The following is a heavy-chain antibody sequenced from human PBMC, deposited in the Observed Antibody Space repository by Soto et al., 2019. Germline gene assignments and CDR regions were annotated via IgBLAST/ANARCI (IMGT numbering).Heavy chain of an antibody. V-gene: IGHV3-33*01. CDR1: GFTFSSYG. CDR2: IWYDGSNK. Sequence: VRSLRLSCAASGFTFSSYGMHWVRQAPGKGLEWVAVIWYDGSNKYYADSVKGRFTISRDNSKNTLYLQMNSLRAEDTAVYYCARDSQYSSSSVVDYWGQGTLVPVSS. J-gene: IGHJ4*02. D-gene: IGHD6-13*01. CDR3: ARDSQYSSSSVVDY.